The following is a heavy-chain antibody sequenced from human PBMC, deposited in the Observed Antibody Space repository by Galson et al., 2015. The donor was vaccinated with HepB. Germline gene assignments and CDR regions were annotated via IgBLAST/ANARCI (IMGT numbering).Heavy chain of an antibody. CDR2: INHSGST. V-gene: IGHV4-34*01. CDR3: AVMGALRASRLGELSLSDAFYI. CDR1: GGSFSGYY. J-gene: IGHJ3*02. Sequence: SENLSLTCAVYGGSFSGYYWSWIRQPPGKGLEWIGEINHSGSTNYNPSLKSRVTISVDTSKNQFSLKLSSVTAADTAVYYCAVMGALRASRLGELSLSDAFYIWGQGTMVTVSS. D-gene: IGHD3-16*02.